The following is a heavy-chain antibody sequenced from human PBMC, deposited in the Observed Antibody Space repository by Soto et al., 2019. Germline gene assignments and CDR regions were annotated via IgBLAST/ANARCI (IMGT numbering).Heavy chain of an antibody. CDR1: GFSFSTYA. D-gene: IGHD3-22*01. Sequence: QVQLVESGGGVVQPGTSLRLSCAASGFSFSTYAMYWVRQAPGRGLEWVAVISDDGNTKYYADSVKGRFTISRDNSRNTLYLQIYSLRIEDEAVYYCASSYFYDSGGYYPFDYWGQGTLVTVSS. CDR2: ISDDGNTK. V-gene: IGHV3-30-3*01. CDR3: ASSYFYDSGGYYPFDY. J-gene: IGHJ4*02.